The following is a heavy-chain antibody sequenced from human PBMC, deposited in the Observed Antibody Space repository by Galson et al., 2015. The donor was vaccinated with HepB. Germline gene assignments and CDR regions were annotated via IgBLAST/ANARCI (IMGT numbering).Heavy chain of an antibody. J-gene: IGHJ6*02. Sequence: SLRLSCAASGFTFSSYSMNWVRQAPGKGLEWVSSISSSSSYIYYADSVKGRFTISRDNAKNSLYLQMNSLRAEDTAVYYCARDGPDSSGWHYYYYGMDVWGQGTTVTVSS. D-gene: IGHD6-19*01. CDR3: ARDGPDSSGWHYYYYGMDV. V-gene: IGHV3-21*01. CDR2: ISSSSSYI. CDR1: GFTFSSYS.